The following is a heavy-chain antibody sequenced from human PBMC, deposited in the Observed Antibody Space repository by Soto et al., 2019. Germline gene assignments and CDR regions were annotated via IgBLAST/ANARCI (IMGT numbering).Heavy chain of an antibody. CDR2: IFYTGSA. CDR1: GASISSGRHY. CDR3: ARDPAYRSYFED. D-gene: IGHD3-16*01. Sequence: SETLSLTCTVSGASISSGRHYWSWIRQHPGKGLEWIGYIFYTGSAYYSPSLESRVAISIDQSKNKFSLTLSSVTAAVTAFYSCARDPAYRSYFEDWGQGALVTVSS. J-gene: IGHJ4*02. V-gene: IGHV4-31*03.